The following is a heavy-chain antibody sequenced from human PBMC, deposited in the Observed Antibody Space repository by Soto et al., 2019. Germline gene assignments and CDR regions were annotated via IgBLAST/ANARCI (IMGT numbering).Heavy chain of an antibody. CDR2: MYYSGST. CDR3: ATVPYYYDSSGYYYPQGNFDY. D-gene: IGHD3-22*01. J-gene: IGHJ4*02. V-gene: IGHV4-59*01. Sequence: PSETLSLTCIVSGASMSSYYWSWIRQPPGKGLEWIGYMYYSGSTNYNPSLKSRVTISLDTSKNQFSLKLTSVTAADTAVYYCATVPYYYDSSGYYYPQGNFDYWGQGTLVTVSS. CDR1: GASMSSYY.